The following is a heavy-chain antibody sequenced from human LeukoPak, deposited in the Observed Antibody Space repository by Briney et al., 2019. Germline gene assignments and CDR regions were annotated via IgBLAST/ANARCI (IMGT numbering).Heavy chain of an antibody. CDR3: ARDQDCSSTRCYYYYYYYMDV. CDR2: TYTSGST. J-gene: IGHJ6*03. CDR1: GGSISSYY. V-gene: IGHV4-4*07. Sequence: SETLSLTCTVSGGSISSYYWSWIRQPAGKGLEWIGRTYTSGSTNYNPSLKSRVTMSVDTSKNQSSLKLSSVTAADTAVYYCARDQDCSSTRCYYYYYYYMDVWGKGTTVAVSS. D-gene: IGHD2-2*01.